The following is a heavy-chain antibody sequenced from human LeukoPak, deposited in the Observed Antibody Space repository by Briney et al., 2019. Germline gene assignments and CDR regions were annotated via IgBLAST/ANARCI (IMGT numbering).Heavy chain of an antibody. V-gene: IGHV1-69*13. CDR1: GGTFSSYA. Sequence: SVKVSCKASGGTFSSYAISWVRQAPGQGLEWMGGIIPIFGTANYAQKFQGRVTITADESTSTAYMELSSLRSEDTAVYYCASWWLRPGRHYYYYYGMDVWGKETTVTVSS. CDR2: IIPIFGTA. D-gene: IGHD5-12*01. CDR3: ASWWLRPGRHYYYYYGMDV. J-gene: IGHJ6*04.